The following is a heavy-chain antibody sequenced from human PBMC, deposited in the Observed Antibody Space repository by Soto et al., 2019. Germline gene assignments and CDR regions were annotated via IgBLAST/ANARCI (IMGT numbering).Heavy chain of an antibody. Sequence: QVQLVQSGAEVKKPGSSVKVSCKASGGTFSSYAISWVRQAPGQGLEWMGGIIPIFGTANYAQKFQGRVTITADESTSTAYMELSSLRSEDTAVYYCARGGSSGWYVGFDYWGQGPLVTVSS. V-gene: IGHV1-69*12. J-gene: IGHJ4*02. CDR3: ARGGSSGWYVGFDY. CDR2: IIPIFGTA. D-gene: IGHD6-19*01. CDR1: GGTFSSYA.